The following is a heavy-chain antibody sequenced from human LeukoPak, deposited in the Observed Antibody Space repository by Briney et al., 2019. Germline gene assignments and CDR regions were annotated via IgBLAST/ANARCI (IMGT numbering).Heavy chain of an antibody. V-gene: IGHV4-34*01. D-gene: IGHD3-9*01. CDR2: INHSGST. CDR1: SGSFSGYY. Sequence: PSETLSLTCAAYSGSFSGYYWSWIRQPPGKGLEWIGEINHSGSTNYNPSLKSRVTISVDTSKNQFSLKLSSVTAADTAVYYCARGTKRGLRYFDWLPTKGSFDYWGQGTLVTVSS. CDR3: ARGTKRGLRYFDWLPTKGSFDY. J-gene: IGHJ4*02.